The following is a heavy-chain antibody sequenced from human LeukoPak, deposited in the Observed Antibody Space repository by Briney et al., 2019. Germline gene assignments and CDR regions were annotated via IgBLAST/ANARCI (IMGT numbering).Heavy chain of an antibody. CDR2: ISAYNGNT. CDR3: ARDRGGSGWYWYFDL. J-gene: IGHJ2*01. CDR1: GYTFTGYY. Sequence: ASVKVSCKASGYTFTGYYMHWVRQAPGQGLEWMGWISAYNGNTNYAQKLQGRVTMTTDTSTSTAYMELRSLRSDDTAIYYCARDRGGSGWYWYFDLWGRGTLVTVSS. V-gene: IGHV1-18*04. D-gene: IGHD6-19*01.